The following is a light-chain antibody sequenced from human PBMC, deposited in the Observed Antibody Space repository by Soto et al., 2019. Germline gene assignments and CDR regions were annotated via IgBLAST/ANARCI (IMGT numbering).Light chain of an antibody. CDR2: SNN. Sequence: QSVLTQAPSASGTPGQRVTISCSGSTSNIGNNYVYWYQHLPGTAPKLLIYSNNQRPSGVPDRFSASKSGSSASLAISGLRSEVEADYYCAAWDDSLNMVFGGGTQLTVL. CDR1: TSNIGNNY. V-gene: IGLV1-47*02. CDR3: AAWDDSLNMV. J-gene: IGLJ2*01.